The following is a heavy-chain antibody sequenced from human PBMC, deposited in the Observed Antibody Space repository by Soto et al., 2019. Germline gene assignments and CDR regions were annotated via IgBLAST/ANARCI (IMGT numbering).Heavy chain of an antibody. V-gene: IGHV3-21*01. D-gene: IGHD1-26*01. CDR2: IGTSGSYI. Sequence: PGGSLRLSCAVSGFIFSRYSMNWVRQGPGKGLEWVSSIGTSGSYIYDTDSVKGRFTISRDNTKDSLYLQMNSLRAEDTAIYYCARGSAFIGLDYWGQGTLVTVSS. J-gene: IGHJ4*02. CDR1: GFIFSRYS. CDR3: ARGSAFIGLDY.